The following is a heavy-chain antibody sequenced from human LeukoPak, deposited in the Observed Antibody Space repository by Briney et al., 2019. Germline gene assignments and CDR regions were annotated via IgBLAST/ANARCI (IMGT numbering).Heavy chain of an antibody. V-gene: IGHV4-59*08. D-gene: IGHD1-26*01. CDR3: ARRIVGAHFDD. J-gene: IGHJ4*02. Sequence: SETLSLTCTVSGGSISSYYWSWIRQPPGKGLEWIGYIYYSGSTNYNPSLKSRVTISVDTSKNQFSLKLSSVTAADTAVYYCARRIVGAHFDDWGQGTLVTVSS. CDR1: GGSISSYY. CDR2: IYYSGST.